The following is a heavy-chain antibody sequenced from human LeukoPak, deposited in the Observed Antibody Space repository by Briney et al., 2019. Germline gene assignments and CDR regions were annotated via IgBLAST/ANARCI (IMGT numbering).Heavy chain of an antibody. D-gene: IGHD6-13*01. Sequence: NPSETLSLTCTVSGGSISSYYWSWIRQPPGKGLEWSGYIYYSGSTSYNPSLKSRVTISVDTSKNQFSLKLSSVTAADTAVYYCARHGGSTWYSMGVDLWGQGTRVTVSS. CDR2: IYYSGST. CDR1: GGSISSYY. CDR3: ARHGGSTWYSMGVDL. J-gene: IGHJ5*02. V-gene: IGHV4-59*08.